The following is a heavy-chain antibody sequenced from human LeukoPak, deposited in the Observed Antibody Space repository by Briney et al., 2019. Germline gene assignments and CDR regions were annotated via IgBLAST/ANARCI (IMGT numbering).Heavy chain of an antibody. Sequence: PSETLSLTCTVSGDSISSYYWSWIRQPAGKGLEWIGRIYTSGSTNYNPSLKSRVTMSVDTSKNQISLKLSPVTAADTAVYYCARDQYYYDSSGYYYYFDYWGQGTLVTVSS. CDR3: ARDQYYYDSSGYYYYFDY. CDR2: IYTSGST. D-gene: IGHD3-22*01. V-gene: IGHV4-4*07. J-gene: IGHJ4*02. CDR1: GDSISSYY.